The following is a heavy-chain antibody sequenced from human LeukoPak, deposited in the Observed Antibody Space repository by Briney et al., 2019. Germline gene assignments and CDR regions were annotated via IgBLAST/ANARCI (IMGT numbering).Heavy chain of an antibody. J-gene: IGHJ4*02. CDR3: ARGSAAGPLDY. CDR1: GFTFSSYD. V-gene: IGHV3-13*01. Sequence: GGSLRLSCAASGFTFSSYDMHWVRQATGKGLEWVSAIGTAGDTYYPGSVKGRFTISRENAKNSLYLQMNSLRAGDTAVYYCARGSAAGPLDYWGQGTLVTVSS. D-gene: IGHD6-13*01. CDR2: IGTAGDT.